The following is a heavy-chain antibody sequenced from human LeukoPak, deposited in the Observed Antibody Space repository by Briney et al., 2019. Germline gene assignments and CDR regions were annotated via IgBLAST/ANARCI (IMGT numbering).Heavy chain of an antibody. D-gene: IGHD3-10*01. CDR2: ISGSGGST. Sequence: GGSLRLSCAASGFTFSSYAMSWVRQAPGKGLEWVSAISGSGGSTYYADSVKGRFTISRDNSKNTLYLQMNSLRAEDTAVYYCALYYYGSGSYYNSGYWYFDLWGRGTLVTVSS. J-gene: IGHJ2*01. CDR1: GFTFSSYA. V-gene: IGHV3-23*01. CDR3: ALYYYGSGSYYNSGYWYFDL.